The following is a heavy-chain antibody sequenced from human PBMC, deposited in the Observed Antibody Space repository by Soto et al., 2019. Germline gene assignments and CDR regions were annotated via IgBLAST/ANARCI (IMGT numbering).Heavy chain of an antibody. CDR3: ARDRGTGTVHDAFDI. CDR2: IYYSGST. V-gene: IGHV4-31*03. CDR1: GGSISSGGYY. J-gene: IGHJ3*02. Sequence: QVQLQESGPGLVKPSQTLSLTCTVSGGSISSGGYYWSWIRQHPGKGLEWIGYIYYSGSTYYNPSLKSRVTISVDTSKNQFTLKVSSVTAADTAVYYWARDRGTGTVHDAFDIWGQGTMVTVS. D-gene: IGHD3-10*01.